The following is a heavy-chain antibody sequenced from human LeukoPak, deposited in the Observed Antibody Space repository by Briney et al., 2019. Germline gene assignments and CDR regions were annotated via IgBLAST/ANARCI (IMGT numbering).Heavy chain of an antibody. CDR3: TRDKGVRIAAAGTY. Sequence: GSLRLSCTAAGFTFGDCAMSWVRQAPGKGLGWVGFIRSKAYGGTTEYAASVKGRFTISRDDSKSIAYLQMNSLKAEDTAVYYCTRDKGVRIAAAGTYWGQGTLVTVSS. CDR2: IRSKAYGGTT. CDR1: GFTFGDCA. D-gene: IGHD6-13*01. V-gene: IGHV3-49*04. J-gene: IGHJ4*02.